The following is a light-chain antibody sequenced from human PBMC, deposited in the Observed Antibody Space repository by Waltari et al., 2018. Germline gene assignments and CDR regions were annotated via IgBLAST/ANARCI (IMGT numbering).Light chain of an antibody. CDR1: SSDVGGYKY. J-gene: IGLJ2*01. CDR3: TSYTSSSSSAYVV. V-gene: IGLV2-14*03. Sequence: QSALTQPASVSGSPGQSITISCTGTSSDVGGYKYVSWYQHHPGKAPKLMLYDVRKRPSGGSDRFSGSKSGHTASLTISGLQSEDEADYYCTSYTSSSSSAYVVFGGGTKLTVL. CDR2: DVR.